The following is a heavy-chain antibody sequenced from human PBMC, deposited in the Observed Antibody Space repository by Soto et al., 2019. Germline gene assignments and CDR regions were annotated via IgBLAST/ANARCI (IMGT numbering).Heavy chain of an antibody. J-gene: IGHJ4*02. Sequence: QVQLVQSGAEVKKPGSSVKLSCKASGGSSRRNVISWVRQAPGQGLEWMGGIIPIFATAEYAQRFKGRVTITADESTSTTYMELGSLTSEDTAVYYCATPVGQLVQAYRYFDSWGQGTPVTVSS. CDR2: IIPIFATA. CDR1: GGSSRRNV. D-gene: IGHD3-16*02. V-gene: IGHV1-69*01. CDR3: ATPVGQLVQAYRYFDS.